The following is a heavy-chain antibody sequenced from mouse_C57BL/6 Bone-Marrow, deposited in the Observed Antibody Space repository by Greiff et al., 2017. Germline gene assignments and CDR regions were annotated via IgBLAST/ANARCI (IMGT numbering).Heavy chain of an antibody. J-gene: IGHJ3*01. CDR2: IHPNSGST. CDR1: GYTFTSYW. Sequence: QVHVKQPGAELVKPGASVKLSCKASGYTFTSYWMHWVKQRPGQGLEWIGMIHPNSGSTNYNEKFKSKATLTVDKSSSTAYMQLSSLTSEDSAVYYCARSGSNRFAYWGQGTLVTVSA. CDR3: ARSGSNRFAY. D-gene: IGHD1-1*01. V-gene: IGHV1-64*01.